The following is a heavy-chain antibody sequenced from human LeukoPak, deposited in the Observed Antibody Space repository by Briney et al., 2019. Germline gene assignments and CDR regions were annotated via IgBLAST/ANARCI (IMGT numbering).Heavy chain of an antibody. Sequence: VASVKVSCKASGGTFSSYTISWVRQAPGQGLEWMGRIIPILGIANYAQKFQGRVTITADKSTSTAYMELSSLRSDDTAMYYCARGGYSGYESTDYWGQGTLVTVSS. CDR3: ARGGYSGYESTDY. J-gene: IGHJ4*02. CDR1: GGTFSSYT. D-gene: IGHD5-12*01. CDR2: IIPILGIA. V-gene: IGHV1-69*02.